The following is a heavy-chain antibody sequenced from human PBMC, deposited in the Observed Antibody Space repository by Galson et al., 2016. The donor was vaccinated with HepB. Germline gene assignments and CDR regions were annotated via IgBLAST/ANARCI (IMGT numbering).Heavy chain of an antibody. CDR3: ARARSWGGYYFDN. CDR2: IKQDGSAK. J-gene: IGHJ4*02. Sequence: SLRLSCAASGFTFSNYWMSWVRQAPGKGLEWVANIKQDGSAKYYVGSVKGRFTISRDNAKNSLYLQMNSLRVEDTAVYYCARARSWGGYYFDNWGQGTLVTVSS. CDR1: GFTFSNYW. V-gene: IGHV3-7*05. D-gene: IGHD3-16*01.